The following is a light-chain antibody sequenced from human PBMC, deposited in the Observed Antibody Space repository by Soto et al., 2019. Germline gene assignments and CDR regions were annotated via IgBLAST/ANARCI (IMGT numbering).Light chain of an antibody. CDR1: QSISTW. J-gene: IGKJ1*01. V-gene: IGKV1-5*01. CDR2: DAS. Sequence: DIQMTQSPSTLSASVGDRVTITCRARQSISTWLAWYQQKPGKAPKLLIYDASSLESGVPSRFSGSGSGTESTLTISSLQPDDFAIYYCQQYNSYSWTFGQGTKVDIK. CDR3: QQYNSYSWT.